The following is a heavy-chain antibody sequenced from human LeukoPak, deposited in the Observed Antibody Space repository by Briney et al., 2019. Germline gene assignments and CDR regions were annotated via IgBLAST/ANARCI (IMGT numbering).Heavy chain of an antibody. CDR1: GFTFRRYT. Sequence: PGGSLRLSCAASGFTFRRYTMTWVRQAPGRGLEWVSSISSNSAYIYYADSLRGRLTISRDNAKNSLYLQVDSLGADDTAVYYCAREGGFHYDSSGDAFDIWGQGIMVTVSS. D-gene: IGHD3-22*01. J-gene: IGHJ3*02. V-gene: IGHV3-21*01. CDR2: ISSNSAYI. CDR3: AREGGFHYDSSGDAFDI.